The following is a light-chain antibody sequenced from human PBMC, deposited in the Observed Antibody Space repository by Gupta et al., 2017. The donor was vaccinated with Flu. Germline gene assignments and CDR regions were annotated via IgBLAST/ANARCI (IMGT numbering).Light chain of an antibody. CDR2: DAS. CDR1: HGISID. CDR3: QQFRDWPFT. V-gene: IGKV3D-15*03. Sequence: PVPLVVSPGEAATLSCRASHGISIDLAWYQQKPGQAPRPLICDASFTATAVPDRFSVGGSGTEFTLTISILHPEDFTVYYCQQFRDWPFTFGQGTRLDIK. J-gene: IGKJ5*01.